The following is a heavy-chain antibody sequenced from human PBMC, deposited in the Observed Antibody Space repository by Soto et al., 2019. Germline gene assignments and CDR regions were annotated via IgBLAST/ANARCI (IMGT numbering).Heavy chain of an antibody. CDR2: VYHSGST. CDR1: GDSISSTFW. CDR3: ARDSPPVDY. J-gene: IGHJ4*02. V-gene: IGHV4-4*02. Sequence: SETLSLTCAVSGDSISSTFWWTWVRQPPGKGLEWIGEVYHSGSTRYNPSLKSRVTISVDKPNNQFSLKLSSMTGADTAVYYCARDSPPVDYWGQGTLVTVSS.